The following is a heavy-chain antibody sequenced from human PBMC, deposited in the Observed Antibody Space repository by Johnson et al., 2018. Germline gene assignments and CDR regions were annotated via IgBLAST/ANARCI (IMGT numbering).Heavy chain of an antibody. J-gene: IGHJ3*01. Sequence: EVQLVESGGGLVKPGGSLRLSCAASGFTFSNAWMNWVRQAPGKGLEWVSSISSGSSTIYYTDSVKGRFTISRDNANNSLYLQMNSLRADDTAVYYCARVAAAGTVDAFDLWGQGTMVTVSS. CDR1: GFTFSNAW. D-gene: IGHD6-13*01. CDR3: ARVAAAGTVDAFDL. V-gene: IGHV3-48*01. CDR2: ISSGSSTI.